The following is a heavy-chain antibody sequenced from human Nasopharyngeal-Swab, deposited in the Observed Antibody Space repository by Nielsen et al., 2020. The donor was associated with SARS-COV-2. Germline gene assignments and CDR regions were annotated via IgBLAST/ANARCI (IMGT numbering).Heavy chain of an antibody. D-gene: IGHD3-22*01. Sequence: SETLSLTCAVYGGSFSDYYWTWIRQPPGKGLEWIGEINHSGTTNYNPSLKSRVTITADTSKNPFSLNLRSVTAADTAVYYCARGLVDVNMMLVVIGFSYWLDSWGRGTLVTVSS. CDR3: ARGLVDVNMMLVVIGFSYWLDS. V-gene: IGHV4-34*01. CDR2: INHSGTT. CDR1: GGSFSDYY. J-gene: IGHJ5*01.